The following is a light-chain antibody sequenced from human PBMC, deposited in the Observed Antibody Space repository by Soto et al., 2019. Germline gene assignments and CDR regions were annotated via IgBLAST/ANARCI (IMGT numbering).Light chain of an antibody. CDR3: QQYGSSPLWT. CDR1: QSVRSTY. Sequence: EIVLTQSPRTLSLSPGERATLSCRASQSVRSTYLAWYQQKPGQGPRLLIYGASSRATGIPDRFSGSGSGTDFTLTISRLEPEDFAVYYCQQYGSSPLWTFGQGTKVDIK. V-gene: IGKV3-20*01. J-gene: IGKJ1*01. CDR2: GAS.